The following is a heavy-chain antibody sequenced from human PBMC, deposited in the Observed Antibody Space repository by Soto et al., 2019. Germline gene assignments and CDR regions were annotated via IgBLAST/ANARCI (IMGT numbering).Heavy chain of an antibody. V-gene: IGHV4-39*01. CDR3: ARHSANVDTEIDY. CDR1: GGSTSSSHY. CDR2: IYYSGST. J-gene: IGHJ4*02. Sequence: QLHLQESGPGLVKPSETLSLTCTVSGGSTSSSHYWSWIRQPPGKGLEWIGSIYYSGSTFYNSSPKSRVIMSVDTPENQLSLTLTSVTAAGTAVYYCARHSANVDTEIDYWGQGTLVTVSS. D-gene: IGHD5-18*01.